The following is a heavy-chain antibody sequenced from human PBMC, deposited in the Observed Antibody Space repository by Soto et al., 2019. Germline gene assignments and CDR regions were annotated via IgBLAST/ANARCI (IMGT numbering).Heavy chain of an antibody. J-gene: IGHJ4*02. CDR2: IYYSGST. CDR1: GDSISSGGYY. D-gene: IGHD3-22*01. CDR3: ARAIDSSGYYSLDY. Sequence: QVQLQESGPGLMKPSQTLSLTCTVSGDSISSGGYYWSWIRQHLGKGLEWSGYIYYSGSTYYNPSPKSRVTISVDTFKNQFSLKLSSVTAADTAVYYCARAIDSSGYYSLDYWGQGALVTVSS. V-gene: IGHV4-31*03.